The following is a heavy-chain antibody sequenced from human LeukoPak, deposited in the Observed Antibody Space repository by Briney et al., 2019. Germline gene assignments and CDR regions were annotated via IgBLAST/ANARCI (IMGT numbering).Heavy chain of an antibody. CDR2: IIPIFGTA. V-gene: IGHV1-69*06. CDR3: ATTNPEGVGGDWGY. J-gene: IGHJ4*02. D-gene: IGHD2-21*02. Sequence: SVKVSCKASGYTFTGYYMHWVRQAPGQGLEWMGGIIPIFGTANYAQKFQGRVTMTEDTSTDTAYMELSSLRSEDTAVYYCATTNPEGVGGDWGYWGQGTLVTVSS. CDR1: GYTFTGYY.